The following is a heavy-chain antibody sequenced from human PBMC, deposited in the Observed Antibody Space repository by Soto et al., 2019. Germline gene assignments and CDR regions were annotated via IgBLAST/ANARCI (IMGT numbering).Heavy chain of an antibody. CDR2: IVPMLGTP. CDR3: TRHGTSISCRSQYSVIDV. CDR1: GGTFDNFI. D-gene: IGHD2-21*02. Sequence: QVQLVQSGAEVKEPGSSVRVSCKASGGTFDNFIMNWVRQTPGQGLEWMGGIVPMLGTPTYAEKFKGRVTISATGSTSTTSMEVTSLRSADTAIYYCTRHGTSISCRSQYSVIDVWGQGTTVTVSS. V-gene: IGHV1-69*01. J-gene: IGHJ6*02.